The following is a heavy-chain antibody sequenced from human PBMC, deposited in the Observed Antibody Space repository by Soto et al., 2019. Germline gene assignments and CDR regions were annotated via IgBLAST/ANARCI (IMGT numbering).Heavy chain of an antibody. D-gene: IGHD3-16*01. CDR3: AGGDGMDV. Sequence: QVQLAQSGAEVKKPGASVRVSCKASGYTFSNYVISWVRQAPGQGLEWMGWISGYNANTNYAQKLQGRVTMTADTSTNTAYMELRSLRSDDTAVYYCAGGDGMDVWGQGTTVTVSS. V-gene: IGHV1-18*01. J-gene: IGHJ6*02. CDR2: ISGYNANT. CDR1: GYTFSNYV.